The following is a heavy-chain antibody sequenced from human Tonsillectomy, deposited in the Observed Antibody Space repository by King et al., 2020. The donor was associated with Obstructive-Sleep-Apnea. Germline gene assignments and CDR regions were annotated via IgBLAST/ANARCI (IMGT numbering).Heavy chain of an antibody. Sequence: VTLKESGPALVKPTQTLTLTCTFSGFSLSTSGMCVSWIRQPPGKALEWLARIDWDDDKYYSTSLKTRLTISKDTSKNQVVLTMTNMDPVDTATYFCARIRFGGTAATGTDFDYWGQGTLVTVSS. CDR1: GFSLSTSGMC. CDR2: IDWDDDK. CDR3: ARIRFGGTAATGTDFDY. D-gene: IGHD6-13*01. V-gene: IGHV2-70*11. J-gene: IGHJ4*02.